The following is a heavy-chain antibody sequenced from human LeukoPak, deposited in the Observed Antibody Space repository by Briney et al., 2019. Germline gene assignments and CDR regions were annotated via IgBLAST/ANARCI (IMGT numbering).Heavy chain of an antibody. V-gene: IGHV3-53*01. CDR2: IYSGGST. Sequence: AGGSLRLSCAASGFTFSDYYMSWVRQAPGKGLEWVSVIYSGGSTYYADSVKGRFTISRDNSKNTLYLQMNSLRAEDTAVYYCARDSSGSYFNWGQGTLVTVSS. D-gene: IGHD1-26*01. CDR1: GFTFSDYY. CDR3: ARDSSGSYFN. J-gene: IGHJ4*02.